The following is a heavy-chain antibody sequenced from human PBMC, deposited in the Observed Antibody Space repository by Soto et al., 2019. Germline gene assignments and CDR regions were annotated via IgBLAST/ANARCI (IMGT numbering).Heavy chain of an antibody. CDR3: ARGAATVTPGWFDP. CDR1: GYSISSGYY. CDR2: IYHSGST. V-gene: IGHV4-38-2*01. D-gene: IGHD4-17*01. Sequence: SETLSLTCAVSGYSISSGYYWGWIRQTPGKGLEWIASIYHSGSTYYNPSLKSRVTISVDTSKNQFSLKLTSVTAADTAVYYCARGAATVTPGWFDPWGQGTLVTVS. J-gene: IGHJ5*02.